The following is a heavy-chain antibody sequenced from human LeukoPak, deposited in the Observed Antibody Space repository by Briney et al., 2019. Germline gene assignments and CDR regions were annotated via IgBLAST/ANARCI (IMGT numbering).Heavy chain of an antibody. Sequence: PSETLSLTCTVSGGSISSGSYYWSWIRQPAGKGLEWIGRIYTSGSTNYNPSLKSRVTISVDTSKNQFSLKLSSVTAADTAVYYCARDSYSSGWYGVTWAFDYWGQGTLVTVSS. CDR3: ARDSYSSGWYGVTWAFDY. D-gene: IGHD6-19*01. V-gene: IGHV4-61*02. CDR2: IYTSGST. J-gene: IGHJ4*02. CDR1: GGSISSGSYY.